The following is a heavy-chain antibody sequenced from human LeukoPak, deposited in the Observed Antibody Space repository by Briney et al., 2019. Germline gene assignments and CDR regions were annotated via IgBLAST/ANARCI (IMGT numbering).Heavy chain of an antibody. D-gene: IGHD3-10*01. V-gene: IGHV3-74*01. J-gene: IGHJ6*02. CDR3: ARDYGRSRDYGMDV. CDR1: GFTFSNYW. Sequence: PGGSLRLSCAASGFTFSNYWMHWVRQAPGKGLVGVSRINSDGSSTTYADSVKGRFTISRDNAKNTLYLQMNSLRAEDTAVYYCARDYGRSRDYGMDVWGQGTTVTVSS. CDR2: INSDGSST.